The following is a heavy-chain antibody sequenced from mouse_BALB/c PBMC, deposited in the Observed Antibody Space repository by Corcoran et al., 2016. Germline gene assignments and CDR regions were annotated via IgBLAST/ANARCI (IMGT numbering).Heavy chain of an antibody. J-gene: IGHJ4*01. CDR3: ATTVVASMDY. CDR1: GYTFTNYG. D-gene: IGHD1-1*01. CDR2: INTYTGEP. V-gene: IGHV9-1*02. Sequence: QIQLVQSGPELKKPRETVKISCKASGYTFTNYGMNWVKQAPGKGLKWMGWINTYTGEPTYADDFKGRFAFSLETSASTAYLQINNLKNEDMATYFCATTVVASMDYWDQGTSVTVSS.